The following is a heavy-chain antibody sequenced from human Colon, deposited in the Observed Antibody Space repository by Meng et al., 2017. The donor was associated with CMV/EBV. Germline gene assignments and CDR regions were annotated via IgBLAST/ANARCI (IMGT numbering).Heavy chain of an antibody. V-gene: IGHV1-69*02. CDR2: VIPMHDIT. CDR1: GGTFTSYT. D-gene: IGHD1-26*01. Sequence: SVKVSCKASGGTFTSYTFSWMRQAPGQGLEWMGRVIPMHDITNFAQKFQGRISITADKSTNTVYMELSSLRSEDTAVYYCAGAPRSGRQDVSYSMNVWGQGTTVTVSS. J-gene: IGHJ6*02. CDR3: AGAPRSGRQDVSYSMNV.